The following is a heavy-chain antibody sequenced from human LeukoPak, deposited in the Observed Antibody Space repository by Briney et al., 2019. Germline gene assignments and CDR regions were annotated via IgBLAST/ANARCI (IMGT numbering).Heavy chain of an antibody. J-gene: IGHJ6*03. D-gene: IGHD4-17*01. CDR3: ARATAYGDYDYYYYYMDV. Sequence: SETLSLTCAVYGGSFSGYYWSWIRQPPGKGLEWIGEINHSGSTNYNPSLKSRVTISVDTSKNQFSLKLSSVTAADTAVYYCARATAYGDYDYYYYYMDVWGKGTTVTVSS. V-gene: IGHV4-34*01. CDR2: INHSGST. CDR1: GGSFSGYY.